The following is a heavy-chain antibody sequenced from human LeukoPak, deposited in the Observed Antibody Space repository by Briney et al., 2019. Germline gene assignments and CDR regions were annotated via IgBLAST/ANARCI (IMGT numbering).Heavy chain of an antibody. Sequence: SETLSLTCTVSGGSIGSSTLYWAWIRQPPGKGLEWIGRAYYSGSPYYNPSLKSRVTISMDASKNQFSLNLRSVTAADTAVYYCARLNDIALDYWGQGTLVTVSS. CDR2: AYYSGSP. CDR3: ARLNDIALDY. CDR1: GGSIGSSTLY. D-gene: IGHD2-15*01. J-gene: IGHJ4*02. V-gene: IGHV4-39*01.